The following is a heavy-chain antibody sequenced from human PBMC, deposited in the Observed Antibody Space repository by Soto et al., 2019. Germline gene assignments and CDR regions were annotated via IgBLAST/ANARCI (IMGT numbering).Heavy chain of an antibody. J-gene: IGHJ4*02. CDR3: AREDSIIIPAGSDF. Sequence: GGSLRLSCTVSGFAFNNYGINWVRQAPGKGLEWVSSLSKSDYTYYSDSVKGRFAISRDNAKSSVSLQMNTLRVEDTAVYYCAREDSIIIPAGSDFWGQGTLVTVSS. D-gene: IGHD2-2*01. CDR1: GFAFNNYG. V-gene: IGHV3-21*01. CDR2: LSKSDYT.